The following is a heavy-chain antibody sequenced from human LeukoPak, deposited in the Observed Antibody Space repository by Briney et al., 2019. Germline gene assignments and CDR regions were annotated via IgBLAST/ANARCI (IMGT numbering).Heavy chain of an antibody. D-gene: IGHD3-3*01. CDR3: TWEWSGAFHI. CDR1: GFTFSDAW. V-gene: IGHV3-15*01. Sequence: GGSLRLSCAASGFTFSDAWMSSVRQAPGKGLEWVGRIKSKTEGGTTDYAAPVKGRFTISKDDSKSTLFLQMNSLKTEDTAVYYCTWEWSGAFHIWGQGTMVTVSS. CDR2: IKSKTEGGTT. J-gene: IGHJ3*02.